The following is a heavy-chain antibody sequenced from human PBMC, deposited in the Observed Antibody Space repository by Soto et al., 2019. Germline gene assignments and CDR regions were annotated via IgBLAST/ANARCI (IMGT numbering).Heavy chain of an antibody. V-gene: IGHV2-5*02. CDR1: GFSLTTSGVG. CDR3: AHRVPYSTSRDVSWFDS. J-gene: IGHJ5*01. D-gene: IGHD6-13*01. CDR2: IYWEDDR. Sequence: QITLKESGPTLVEPTQSLTLTCSFSGFSLTTSGVGVGWLRRAPGKALECRGIIYWEDDRRYNQSLKDRLTTAKGTSNKQVVLSMTYMEPVDTATYCYAHRVPYSTSRDVSWFDSWGQGTLVTVS.